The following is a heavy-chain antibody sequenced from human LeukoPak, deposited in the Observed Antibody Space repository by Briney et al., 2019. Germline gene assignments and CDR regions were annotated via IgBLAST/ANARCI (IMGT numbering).Heavy chain of an antibody. CDR3: ARVRSGTMVRGVIDY. Sequence: ASVKVSCKASGYTFTGYYMHWVRQAPGQGLEWMGWINPNSGGTNYAQKFQGRVTMTRDTSISTAYMELSRLRSDDTAVYYCARVRSGTMVRGVIDYRGQGTLVTVSS. CDR2: INPNSGGT. D-gene: IGHD3-10*01. J-gene: IGHJ4*02. CDR1: GYTFTGYY. V-gene: IGHV1-2*02.